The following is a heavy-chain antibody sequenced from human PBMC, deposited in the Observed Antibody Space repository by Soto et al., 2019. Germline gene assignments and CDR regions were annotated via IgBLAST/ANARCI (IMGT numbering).Heavy chain of an antibody. V-gene: IGHV1-69*13. J-gene: IGHJ6*02. Sequence: SVKVSCKASGGTFSSYAMSWVRQAPGQGLECMGGIIPIFGTANYAQKFQGRVTITADESTSTAYMELSSLRSEDTAVYYCASRDYDFWSGSHVYYYYYGMDVWGQGTTVTVSS. CDR1: GGTFSSYA. CDR2: IIPIFGTA. CDR3: ASRDYDFWSGSHVYYYYYGMDV. D-gene: IGHD3-3*01.